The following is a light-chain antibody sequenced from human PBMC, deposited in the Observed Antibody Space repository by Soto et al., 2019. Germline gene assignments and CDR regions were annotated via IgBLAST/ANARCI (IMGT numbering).Light chain of an antibody. CDR3: SSYTSSSTLGV. CDR2: DVS. Sequence: QSALTQPASLSGSPGQSITISCTGTSSDVGGYNFVSWYQRHPGKAPKLMIYDVSNRPSGVSTRFSGSKSGNTASLTISGLQAEDEAEYYCSSYTSSSTLGVFGGGTKLTVL. CDR1: SSDVGGYNF. J-gene: IGLJ3*02. V-gene: IGLV2-14*01.